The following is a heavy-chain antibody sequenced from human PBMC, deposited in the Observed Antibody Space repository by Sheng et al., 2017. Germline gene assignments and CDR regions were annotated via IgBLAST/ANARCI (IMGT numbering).Heavy chain of an antibody. CDR2: LSFDGTNN. CDR3: ARDNPSMGNSFDY. D-gene: IGHD7-27*01. CDR1: GLTFSSYP. J-gene: IGHJ4*02. V-gene: IGHV3-30*04. Sequence: QVQLVESGGGVVQPGRSLRLSCATSGLTFSSYPMHWVRQAPGRGLEWVAALSFDGTNNYYPDSVKGRFTISRDNSKNTLYLQMNSLRGEDTAVYYCARDNPSMGNSFDYWGQGTLVTVSS.